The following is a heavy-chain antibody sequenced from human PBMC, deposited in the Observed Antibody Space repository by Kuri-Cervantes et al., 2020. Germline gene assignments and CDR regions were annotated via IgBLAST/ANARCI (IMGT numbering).Heavy chain of an antibody. J-gene: IGHJ3*02. CDR3: ARNYGDYPHDAFDI. Sequence: GSLRLSCNVSGYSITNNYWSWIRQPPGKGLEWIGYIYYSGSTNYNPSLKSRVTISVDTSKNQFSLKLSSVTAADTAVYYCARNYGDYPHDAFDIWGQGTMVTVSS. V-gene: IGHV4-59*01. D-gene: IGHD4-17*01. CDR1: GYSITNNY. CDR2: IYYSGST.